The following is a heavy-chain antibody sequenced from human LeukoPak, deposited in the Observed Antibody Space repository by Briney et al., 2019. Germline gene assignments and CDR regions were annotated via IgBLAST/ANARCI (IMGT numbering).Heavy chain of an antibody. J-gene: IGHJ4*02. CDR2: ISYDGSNK. Sequence: GGSLRLSCAASGFTFSSYAMHWVRQAPGKGLEWVAVISYDGSNKYYADSVKGRFTISRDNSKNTLYLRMNSLRAEDTAVYYCARDMKQNPNWGQGTLVTVSS. D-gene: IGHD1-14*01. V-gene: IGHV3-30-3*01. CDR3: ARDMKQNPN. CDR1: GFTFSSYA.